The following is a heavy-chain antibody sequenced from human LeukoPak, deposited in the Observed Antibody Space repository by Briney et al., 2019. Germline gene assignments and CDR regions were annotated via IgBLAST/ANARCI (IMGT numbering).Heavy chain of an antibody. Sequence: SETLSLTCTVSGGSISSSSYYWGWIRQPPGKGLEWSGSIYYSGSTYYNPSLKSRVTISVDTSKNQFSLKLSSVTAADTAVYYCARGGIAAASMGEYFQHWGQGTLVTVSS. J-gene: IGHJ1*01. D-gene: IGHD6-13*01. V-gene: IGHV4-39*07. CDR3: ARGGIAAASMGEYFQH. CDR1: GGSISSSSYY. CDR2: IYYSGST.